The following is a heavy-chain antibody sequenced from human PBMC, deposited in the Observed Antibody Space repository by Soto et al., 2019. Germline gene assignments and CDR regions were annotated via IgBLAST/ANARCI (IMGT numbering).Heavy chain of an antibody. D-gene: IGHD4-17*01. Sequence: SETLSLTCTVSGGSISSYYWSWIRQPPGKGLEWIGYIYYSGSTNYNPSLKSRVTISVDTSKNQFSLKLSSVTAADTAVYYCARADYGDYFDYWGQGTLVTVSS. V-gene: IGHV4-59*01. J-gene: IGHJ4*02. CDR3: ARADYGDYFDY. CDR1: GGSISSYY. CDR2: IYYSGST.